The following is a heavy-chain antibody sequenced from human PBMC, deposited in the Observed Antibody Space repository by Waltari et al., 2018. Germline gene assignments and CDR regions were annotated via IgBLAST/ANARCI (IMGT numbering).Heavy chain of an antibody. D-gene: IGHD4-17*01. V-gene: IGHV1-69*08. CDR1: GGTFSSYA. Sequence: QVQLVQSGAEVKKPGSSVKVSCKAPGGTFSSYAISWVRQYPGQGLEWMGRIIPICGTANYAQKFQGRVTITADKSTSTAYMELSSLRAEDTAVYYCARDSLTIMTTVTLSWFDPWGQGTLVTVSS. J-gene: IGHJ5*02. CDR2: IIPICGTA. CDR3: ARDSLTIMTTVTLSWFDP.